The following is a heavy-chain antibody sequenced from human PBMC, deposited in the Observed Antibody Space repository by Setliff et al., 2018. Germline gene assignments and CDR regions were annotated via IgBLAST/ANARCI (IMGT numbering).Heavy chain of an antibody. D-gene: IGHD3-3*01. CDR3: ARDVFDFRTGEGGP. V-gene: IGHV1-18*01. CDR2: ISAYNGNT. J-gene: IGHJ5*02. CDR1: GYTFTSYG. Sequence: ASVKVSCKASGYTFTSYGISWVRQAPGQGLEWMGWISAYNGNTNYAQKLQGRVTISRDNAKNSLYLQMNSLRVEDTAVYYCARDVFDFRTGEGGPWGQGTRVTVSS.